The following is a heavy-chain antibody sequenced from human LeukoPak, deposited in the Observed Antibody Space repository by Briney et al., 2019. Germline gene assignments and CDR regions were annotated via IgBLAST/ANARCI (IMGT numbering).Heavy chain of an antibody. CDR2: IYHSGST. CDR1: GYSISSGYY. Sequence: SETLSLTCTVSGYSISSGYYWGWIRQPPGKGLEWIGSIYHSGSTYYNPSLKSRVTISVDTSKNQLSLKLSSVTAADTAVYYCARVGVWSASNWFDPWGQGTLVTVSS. J-gene: IGHJ5*02. V-gene: IGHV4-38-2*02. CDR3: ARVGVWSASNWFDP. D-gene: IGHD3-3*01.